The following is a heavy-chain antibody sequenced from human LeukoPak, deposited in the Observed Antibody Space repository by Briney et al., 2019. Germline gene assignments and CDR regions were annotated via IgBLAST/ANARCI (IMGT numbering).Heavy chain of an antibody. V-gene: IGHV3-23*05. D-gene: IGHD4-17*01. Sequence: GGSLRLSCAASGFTFSSYAMTWVRQAPGQGLEWVSGISKSGNNTYYADSVAGRLTISRDNSKNTLYLQMNSLRADDTAVYYCAAAVTTGRAEHYWGQGTLVTVSS. J-gene: IGHJ4*02. CDR2: ISKSGNNT. CDR3: AAAVTTGRAEHY. CDR1: GFTFSSYA.